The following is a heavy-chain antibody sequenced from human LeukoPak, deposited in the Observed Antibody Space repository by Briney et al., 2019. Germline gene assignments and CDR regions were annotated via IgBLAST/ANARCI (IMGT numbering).Heavy chain of an antibody. CDR1: GGSISSYY. CDR2: IYYSGST. D-gene: IGHD4-17*01. CDR3: AREKHYGHDAFDI. Sequence: SETLSLTCTVSGGSISSYYWSWIRQPPGKGLERIGYIYYSGSTNYNPSLKSRVTISVDTSKNQFSLKLSSVTAADTAVYYCAREKHYGHDAFDIWGQGTMVTVSS. J-gene: IGHJ3*02. V-gene: IGHV4-59*01.